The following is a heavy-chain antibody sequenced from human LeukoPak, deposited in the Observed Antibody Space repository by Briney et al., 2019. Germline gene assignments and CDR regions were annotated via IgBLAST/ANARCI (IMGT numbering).Heavy chain of an antibody. Sequence: GRSLRLSCAASGFTFSTYAMHWVRQAPGKGLEWVALISHDGSNKYYADSVKGRFTISRDNSKNTLYLQMNSLRVEDTAVYYCARGSRAIVTTKFARGRYMDVWGKGTTVTVSS. V-gene: IGHV3-30*04. CDR2: ISHDGSNK. D-gene: IGHD5-12*01. CDR1: GFTFSTYA. CDR3: ARGSRAIVTTKFARGRYMDV. J-gene: IGHJ6*03.